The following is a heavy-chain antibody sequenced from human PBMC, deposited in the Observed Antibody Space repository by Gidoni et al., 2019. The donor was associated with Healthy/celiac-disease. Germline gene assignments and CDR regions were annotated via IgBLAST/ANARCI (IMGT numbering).Heavy chain of an antibody. D-gene: IGHD4-17*01. CDR3: ASARPNPTRWFDP. V-gene: IGHV4-34*01. Sequence: QVQLQQWGVGLLKPSETLSLTCAVYGGSFSGYYWSWIRQPPGKGLEWIGEINHSGSTNYNPSLKSRVTISVDTSKNQFSLKLSSVTAADTAVYYCASARPNPTRWFDPWGQGTLVTVSS. J-gene: IGHJ5*02. CDR1: GGSFSGYY. CDR2: INHSGST.